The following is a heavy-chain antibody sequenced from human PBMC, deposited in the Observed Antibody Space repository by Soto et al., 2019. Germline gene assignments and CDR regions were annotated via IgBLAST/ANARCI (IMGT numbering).Heavy chain of an antibody. V-gene: IGHV4-30-2*06. D-gene: IGHD5-12*01. CDR3: ARGGGYDSFDY. J-gene: IGHJ4*02. Sequence: SETLSLTCTVSGASISYGGFSWSWIRQSPRKGLEWIGYISHLENTYFHPSFKSRLTMSIDRRRNQSSLNLSSVTAADMAVYYCARGGGYDSFDYWGQGVLVTVSS. CDR2: ISHLENT. CDR1: GASISYGGFS.